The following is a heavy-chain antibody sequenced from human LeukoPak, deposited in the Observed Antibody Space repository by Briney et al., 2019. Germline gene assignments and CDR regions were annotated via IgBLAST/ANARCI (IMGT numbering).Heavy chain of an antibody. CDR2: ISSSGSTI. D-gene: IGHD3-10*01. CDR1: GFTFSDYY. J-gene: IGHJ4*02. CDR3: ARGYGPTGKIFDY. V-gene: IGHV3-11*04. Sequence: GGSLRLSCAASGFTFSDYYMSWIRQAPGRGLEWVSYISSSGSTIYYADSVKGQFTISRDNAKNSLYLQMNSLRVEDTAVYYCARGYGPTGKIFDYWGQGTLVTVSS.